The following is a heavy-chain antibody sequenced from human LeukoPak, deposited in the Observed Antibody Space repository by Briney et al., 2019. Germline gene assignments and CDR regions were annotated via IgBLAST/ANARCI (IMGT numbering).Heavy chain of an antibody. J-gene: IGHJ4*02. Sequence: GASVKVSCKASGYTFTGYYMHWVRQAPGRGLEWMGWINPNSGGTNYAQKFQGRVTITRDTSISTAYMELSRLRSDDTAVYYCARSRSSSWYYFDYWGQGTLVTVSS. CDR1: GYTFTGYY. D-gene: IGHD6-13*01. CDR2: INPNSGGT. V-gene: IGHV1-2*02. CDR3: ARSRSSSWYYFDY.